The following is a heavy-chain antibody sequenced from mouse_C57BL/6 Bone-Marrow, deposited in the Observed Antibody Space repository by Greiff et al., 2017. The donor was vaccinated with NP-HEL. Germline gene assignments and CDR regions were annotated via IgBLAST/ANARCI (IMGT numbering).Heavy chain of an antibody. CDR2: IDPSDSYT. V-gene: IGHV1-59*01. CDR3: ARSVITTGVATLYYAMDY. J-gene: IGHJ4*01. Sequence: QVQLQQPGAELVRPGTSVKLSCKASGYTFTSYWMHWVKQRPGQGLEWIGVIDPSDSYTNYNQKFKGKATLTVDTSSSTAYMQLSSLTSEDSAVYYCARSVITTGVATLYYAMDYWGQGTSVTVSS. CDR1: GYTFTSYW. D-gene: IGHD1-1*01.